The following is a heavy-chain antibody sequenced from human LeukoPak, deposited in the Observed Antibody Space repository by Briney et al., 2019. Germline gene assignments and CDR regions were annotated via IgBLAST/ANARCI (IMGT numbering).Heavy chain of an antibody. CDR1: GYSISSGYY. CDR3: ARHVYCSSTGCYYSEYFQH. V-gene: IGHV4-38-2*01. J-gene: IGHJ1*01. CDR2: IYHSGST. D-gene: IGHD2-2*01. Sequence: PSETLSLTCAVSGYSISSGYYWGWIRQPPGKGLEWIGSIYHSGSTYYNPSLKSRATISVDTSKNQFSLKLSSVTAADTAVYYCARHVYCSSTGCYYSEYFQHWGQGTLVTVSS.